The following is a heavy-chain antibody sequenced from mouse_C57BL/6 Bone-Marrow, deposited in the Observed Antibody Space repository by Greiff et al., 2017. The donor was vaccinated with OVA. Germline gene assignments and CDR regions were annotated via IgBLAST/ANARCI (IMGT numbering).Heavy chain of an antibody. CDR1: GYTFTDYY. V-gene: IGHV1-76*01. Sequence: QVQLQQSGAELVRPGASVKLSCKASGYTFTDYYINWVKQRPGQGLEWIARIYPGSGNTYYNEKFKGKATLTAEKSSSTAYMQLSSLTSEDSAVYFCARSYYKVYWGQGTSVTVSA. J-gene: IGHJ4*01. CDR2: IYPGSGNT. CDR3: ARSYYKVY. D-gene: IGHD2-12*01.